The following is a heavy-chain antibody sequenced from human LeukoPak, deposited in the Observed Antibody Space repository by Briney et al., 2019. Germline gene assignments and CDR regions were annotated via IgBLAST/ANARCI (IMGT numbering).Heavy chain of an antibody. CDR1: GFTFSSYW. Sequence: GGSLRLSCAASGFTFSSYWMSWVRQAPGKGLEWVANIKQDGSEKCYVDSVKGRFAISRDNAKNSLYLQMNSLRAEDTAVYYCAQSGDRWYYFDYWGQGTLVTVSS. J-gene: IGHJ4*02. V-gene: IGHV3-7*01. CDR2: IKQDGSEK. D-gene: IGHD4-23*01. CDR3: AQSGDRWYYFDY.